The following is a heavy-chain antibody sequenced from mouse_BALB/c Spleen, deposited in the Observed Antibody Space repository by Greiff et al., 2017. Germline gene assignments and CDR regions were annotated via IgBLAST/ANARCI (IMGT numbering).Heavy chain of an antibody. D-gene: IGHD2-4*01. CDR2: ISSGGSYT. J-gene: IGHJ1*01. CDR3: EREPIYYDYDGYFDD. V-gene: IGHV5-9-3*01. Sequence: EVKLVESGGGLVKPGGSLKLSCAASGFTFSSYAMSWVRQTPEKRLEWVATISSGGSYTYYPDSVKGRFTISRDNAKNTLYLQMSSLRSEDTAMYYWEREPIYYDYDGYFDDWGAGTTVTVSA. CDR1: GFTFSSYA.